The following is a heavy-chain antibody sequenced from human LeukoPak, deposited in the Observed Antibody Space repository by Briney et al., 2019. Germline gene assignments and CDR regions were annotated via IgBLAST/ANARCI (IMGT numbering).Heavy chain of an antibody. CDR1: GFTFNSYN. V-gene: IGHV3-23*01. CDR3: ARDLLPLGGTLGNWFDP. Sequence: TGGSLRLSCVASGFTFNSYNINWVRQAPGKGLEWVATISGSGGRTFHADSVKGRFTISRDNSMNTLFLQMNSLRVDDTAVYHCARDLLPLGGTLGNWFDPWGQGTLATVSS. J-gene: IGHJ5*02. CDR2: ISGSGGRT. D-gene: IGHD1-26*01.